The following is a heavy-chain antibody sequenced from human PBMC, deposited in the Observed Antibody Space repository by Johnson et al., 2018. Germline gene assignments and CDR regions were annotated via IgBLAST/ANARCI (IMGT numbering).Heavy chain of an antibody. J-gene: IGHJ3*02. CDR2: IYYNGNT. V-gene: IGHV4-59*01. CDR3: ARRDGFRYPGDAFDI. Sequence: QVQLQESGPGLVKPSETLSLTCTVSGGSISNSFWSWIRQPPGKRLEWIGHIYYNGNTNYNPSLKSRVTISLETSKNQFSLNLRSVTAADTAVYYCARRDGFRYPGDAFDIWGQGTMVTVSS. CDR1: GGSISNSF. D-gene: IGHD3-9*01.